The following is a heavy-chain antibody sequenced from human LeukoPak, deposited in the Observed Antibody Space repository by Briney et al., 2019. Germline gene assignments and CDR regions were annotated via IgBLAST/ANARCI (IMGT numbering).Heavy chain of an antibody. J-gene: IGHJ4*02. D-gene: IGHD3-22*01. Sequence: SETLSLTCTVSGGSISSSSYYWGWIRQPPGKGLEWIGSIYYSGSNYYNPSLKSRVTISVDTYKNQFSLKLSSVTAADTAVYYCARGDHYYDSSGFFVYWGQGTLVSVPS. CDR3: ARGDHYYDSSGFFVY. V-gene: IGHV4-39*01. CDR2: IYYSGSN. CDR1: GGSISSSSYY.